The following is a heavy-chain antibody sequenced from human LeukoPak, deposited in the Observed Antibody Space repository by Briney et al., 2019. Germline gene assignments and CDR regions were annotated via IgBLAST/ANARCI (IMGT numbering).Heavy chain of an antibody. CDR3: ARVDTELNYYYYGMDV. Sequence: GASVKVSCKASGYSFTSYGISWVRQAPGQGLGWMGWISAYNGNTNHAQKLQGRVTMTTDTSTSTAYMELRSLRSDDTAVYYCARVDTELNYYYYGMDVWGQGTTVTVSS. D-gene: IGHD1-7*01. CDR2: ISAYNGNT. V-gene: IGHV1-18*01. J-gene: IGHJ6*02. CDR1: GYSFTSYG.